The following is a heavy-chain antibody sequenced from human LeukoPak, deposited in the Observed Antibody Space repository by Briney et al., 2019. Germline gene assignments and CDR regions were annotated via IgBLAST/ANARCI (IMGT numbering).Heavy chain of an antibody. CDR2: IYYSGST. V-gene: IGHV4-39*01. CDR3: ARLPTAAYYYYYLDV. D-gene: IGHD6-13*01. CDR1: GGSISSSSYH. Sequence: SETLSLTCTVSGGSISSSSYHWGWIRQPPGKGLEWIGSIYYSGSTYYNPSLKSRVTISVDTSKKQVSLKLSSVTAADTAVYYCARLPTAAYYYYYLDVWGKGTTVTVSS. J-gene: IGHJ6*03.